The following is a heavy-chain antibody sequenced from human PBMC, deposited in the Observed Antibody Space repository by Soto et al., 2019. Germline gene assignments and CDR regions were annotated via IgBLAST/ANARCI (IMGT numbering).Heavy chain of an antibody. CDR2: ISAYNGNT. D-gene: IGHD2-2*02. Sequence: QVQLVQSGAEVKKPGASVKVSCKASGYTFTSYGISWVRQAPGQGLEWMGWISAYNGNTHYAQKLQGRVTMTTDTSTSTAYMELRSVRADDTAVYYCARDRDIVVVPAAISNYYYGMDVWGQGTTVTVSS. J-gene: IGHJ6*02. V-gene: IGHV1-18*04. CDR1: GYTFTSYG. CDR3: ARDRDIVVVPAAISNYYYGMDV.